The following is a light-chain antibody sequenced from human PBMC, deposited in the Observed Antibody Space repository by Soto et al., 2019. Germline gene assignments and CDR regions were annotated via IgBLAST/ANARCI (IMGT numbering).Light chain of an antibody. Sequence: ESVLTQSPGTLSLSPGERATLSCRASQSVSSSYLAWYQQKPGPAPRLLIYGASSRATGIPDRFSGSGSGTDFTLTISRLEPEDFALYYCQQYDSSPLTFGGGTKVEIK. J-gene: IGKJ4*01. CDR1: QSVSSSY. CDR2: GAS. V-gene: IGKV3-20*01. CDR3: QQYDSSPLT.